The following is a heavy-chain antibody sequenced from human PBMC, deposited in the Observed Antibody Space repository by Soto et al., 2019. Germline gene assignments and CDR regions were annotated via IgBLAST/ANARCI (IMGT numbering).Heavy chain of an antibody. Sequence: QVQLVESGGGVVQPGRSLTLSCAASGFTFSNFGIHWVRQAPGKGLEWVAVISHDGRSKFYGDSVKGRFTISRDNSKNALSLQMNSLRPEDTAVYYCAKDRGYCDNNSCYLGHSFEIWGQGTMVTASS. J-gene: IGHJ3*02. CDR1: GFTFSNFG. CDR2: ISHDGRSK. V-gene: IGHV3-30*18. CDR3: AKDRGYCDNNSCYLGHSFEI. D-gene: IGHD2-2*01.